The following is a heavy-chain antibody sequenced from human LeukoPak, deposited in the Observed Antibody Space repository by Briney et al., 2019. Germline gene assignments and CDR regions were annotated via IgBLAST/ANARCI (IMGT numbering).Heavy chain of an antibody. V-gene: IGHV4-34*01. CDR2: INHSGST. Sequence: SETLSLTCAVYGGSFSGYYWSWIRQPPGKGLEWIGEINHSGSTNYNPSLKSRVTISVDTSKNQFSLKLCSVTAADTAVYYCARRGYYDSSGYVFDYWGQGTLVTVSS. J-gene: IGHJ4*02. CDR3: ARRGYYDSSGYVFDY. CDR1: GGSFSGYY. D-gene: IGHD3-22*01.